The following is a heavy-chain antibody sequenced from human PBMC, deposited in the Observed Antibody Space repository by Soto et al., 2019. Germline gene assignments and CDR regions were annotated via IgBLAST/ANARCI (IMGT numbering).Heavy chain of an antibody. CDR1: GFSLSTSGVG. J-gene: IGHJ4*02. CDR2: IFWDDDK. D-gene: IGHD4-17*01. CDR3: AHSPDYGDSGGTFDY. V-gene: IGHV2-5*02. Sequence: QITLKESGPALVKPTQTLTLTYTFSGFSLSTSGVGLGWIRQPPGKALEWLAVIFWDDDKRYSPSLKSRLTITKDTSRIQLALTMTNMDPVDTATYDCAHSPDYGDSGGTFDYWGQGTLVTVSS.